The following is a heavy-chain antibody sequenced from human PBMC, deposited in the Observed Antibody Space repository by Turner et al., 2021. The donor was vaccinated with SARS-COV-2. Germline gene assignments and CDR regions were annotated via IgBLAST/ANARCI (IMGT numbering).Heavy chain of an antibody. CDR1: GGTFSSYG. V-gene: IGHV1-69*04. D-gene: IGHD3-9*01. CDR3: ARERDYDILTGPIQWDFDY. CDR2: IIPILGIA. J-gene: IGHJ4*02. Sequence: QVQLVQSGAEVKKPGSSVTVSCKASGGTFSSYGISWVRQAPGQGLEWMGRIIPILGIANYAQKFQGTVTITADKSTSTAYMELSSLRSEDTAVYYCARERDYDILTGPIQWDFDYWGQGTLVTVSS.